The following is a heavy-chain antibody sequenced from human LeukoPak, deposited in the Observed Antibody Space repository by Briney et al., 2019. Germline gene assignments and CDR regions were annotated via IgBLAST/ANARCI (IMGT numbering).Heavy chain of an antibody. CDR3: ARNGYSSSWYRN. D-gene: IGHD6-13*01. Sequence: PGGSLRLSCAVSGFTVGSKDMSWVRQAPGKGLEWVSVIYSGGSTYYADSVKGRLTISRDNSKNTLYLQMNSLRAEDTAVYYCARNGYSSSWYRNWGQGTLVTVSS. V-gene: IGHV3-53*01. CDR1: GFTVGSKD. J-gene: IGHJ4*02. CDR2: IYSGGST.